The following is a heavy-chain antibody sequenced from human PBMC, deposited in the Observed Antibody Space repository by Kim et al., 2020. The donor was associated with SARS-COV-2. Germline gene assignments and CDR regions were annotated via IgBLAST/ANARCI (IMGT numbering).Heavy chain of an antibody. CDR2: ISWNSGSI. D-gene: IGHD1-26*01. J-gene: IGHJ4*01. Sequence: GGSLRLSCAASGFTFDDYAMHWVRQAPGKGLEWVSGISWNSGSIGYADSVKGRFTISRDNAKNSLYLQMNSLRAEDTALYYCAKDVNPEELPPSADYWG. V-gene: IGHV3-9*01. CDR3: AKDVNPEELPPSADY. CDR1: GFTFDDYA.